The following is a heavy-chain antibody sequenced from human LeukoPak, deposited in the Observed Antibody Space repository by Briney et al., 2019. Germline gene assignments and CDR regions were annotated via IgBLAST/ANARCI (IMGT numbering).Heavy chain of an antibody. CDR2: INPTSGGT. CDR1: GYTFTGYY. V-gene: IGHV1-2*02. D-gene: IGHD3-16*01. CDR3: ATALSLADFDY. J-gene: IGHJ4*02. Sequence: ASVKVSCKASGYTFTGYYMHWVRQAPGQGLEWMGWINPTSGGTNYAQKFQGRVTMTRDTSISTAYMELSSLRSDDAAFYYCATALSLADFDYWGRGTLVTVSS.